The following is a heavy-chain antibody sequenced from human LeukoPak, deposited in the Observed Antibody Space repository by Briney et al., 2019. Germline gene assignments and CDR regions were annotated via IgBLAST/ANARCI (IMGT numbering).Heavy chain of an antibody. V-gene: IGHV1-8*01. Sequence: ASVKVSCKASGYTFTSYDINWVRQATGQGLEWMGWMNPNSGNTGYAQKFQGRVTMTRNTSISTAYMELNSLRAEDTAVYYCARPRGYNYDILTGYPTESGFDPWGQGTLVTVSS. CDR3: ARPRGYNYDILTGYPTESGFDP. CDR2: MNPNSGNT. J-gene: IGHJ5*02. CDR1: GYTFTSYD. D-gene: IGHD3-9*01.